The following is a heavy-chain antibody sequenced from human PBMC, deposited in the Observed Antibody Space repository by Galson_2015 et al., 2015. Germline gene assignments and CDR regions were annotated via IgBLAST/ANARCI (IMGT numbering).Heavy chain of an antibody. J-gene: IGHJ4*02. CDR1: YW. CDR2: INSDGSST. Sequence: YWMHCVRQAPGKGLVWVSRINSDGSSTSYADSVKGRFTISRDNAKNTLYLQMNSLRAEDTAVYYCARRDGSGNPLGYWGQGTLVTVSS. V-gene: IGHV3-74*01. D-gene: IGHD3-10*01. CDR3: ARRDGSGNPLGY.